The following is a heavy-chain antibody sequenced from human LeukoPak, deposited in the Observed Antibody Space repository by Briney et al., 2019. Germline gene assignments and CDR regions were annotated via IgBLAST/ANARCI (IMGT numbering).Heavy chain of an antibody. CDR1: GGSFSGYY. D-gene: IGHD6-6*01. Sequence: PSETLSLTCAVYGGSFSGYYWSWIRQPPGKGLEWIGEINHSGSTNYNPSLKSRVTISVDTSKNQFSLKLSSVTAADTAVYYCARGRIAARPRVYYGMDVWGQGTTVTVSS. CDR3: ARGRIAARPRVYYGMDV. CDR2: INHSGST. V-gene: IGHV4-34*01. J-gene: IGHJ6*02.